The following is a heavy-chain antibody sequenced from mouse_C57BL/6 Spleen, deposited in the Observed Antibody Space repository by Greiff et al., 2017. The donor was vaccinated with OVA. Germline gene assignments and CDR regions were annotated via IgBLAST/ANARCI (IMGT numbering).Heavy chain of an antibody. CDR3: AKERGPYSNYEGFAY. D-gene: IGHD2-5*01. CDR2: INPSNGGT. Sequence: QVQLQQPGTELVKPGASVKLSCKASGYTFTSYWMHWVKQRPGQGLEWIGNINPSNGGTNYNETFKSKATLTVDKSSSTAYMQLSSLTSEDSAVYYCAKERGPYSNYEGFAYWGQGTLVTVSA. V-gene: IGHV1-53*01. CDR1: GYTFTSYW. J-gene: IGHJ3*01.